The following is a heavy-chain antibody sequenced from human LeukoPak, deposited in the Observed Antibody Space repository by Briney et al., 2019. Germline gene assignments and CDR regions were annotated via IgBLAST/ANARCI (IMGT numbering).Heavy chain of an antibody. CDR2: LSGSGGYT. J-gene: IGHJ6*02. CDR3: AKTLRLLPFMDV. CDR1: GFTFSSYA. Sequence: GGSPRLSCAGSGFTFSSYAMSWVRQAPGKGLEWVSTLSGSGGYTYYADSVKGRFTISRDNSKNTLYLQMNSLRAEDTAVYYCAKTLRLLPFMDVWGQGTTVTVSS. V-gene: IGHV3-23*01.